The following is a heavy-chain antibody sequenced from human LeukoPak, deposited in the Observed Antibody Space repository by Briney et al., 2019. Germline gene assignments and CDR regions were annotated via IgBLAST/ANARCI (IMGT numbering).Heavy chain of an antibody. CDR1: GFTFSDHY. J-gene: IGHJ4*02. D-gene: IGHD3-22*01. CDR3: ATYYYNSSDSYFGY. CDR2: ISFDGSNK. V-gene: IGHV3-30*03. Sequence: GGSLRLSCATSGFTFSDHYMDWARQAPGKGLEWVAVISFDGSNKYYADSVKGRFTISRDNSKNTLHLQMTSLRTEDTAVYYCATYYYNSSDSYFGYWGQGTLVTVSS.